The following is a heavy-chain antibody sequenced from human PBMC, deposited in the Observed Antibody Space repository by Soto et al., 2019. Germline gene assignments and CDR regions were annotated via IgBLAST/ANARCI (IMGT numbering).Heavy chain of an antibody. CDR2: ISAYNGNT. Sequence: ASVKVSCKASGYTFTSYGISWVRQAPGQGLEWMGWISAYNGNTNYAQKLQGRVTMTTDTSTSTAYMELRSLRSDDTAVYYCARTPPIVGATATDYGGQGTLDTVSS. J-gene: IGHJ4*02. V-gene: IGHV1-18*01. CDR1: GYTFTSYG. CDR3: ARTPPIVGATATDY. D-gene: IGHD1-26*01.